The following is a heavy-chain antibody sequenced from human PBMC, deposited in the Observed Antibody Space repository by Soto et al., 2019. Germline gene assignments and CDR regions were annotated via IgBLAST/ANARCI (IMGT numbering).Heavy chain of an antibody. D-gene: IGHD3-9*01. Sequence: QVQLVESGGGVVQPERSLRLSCAASGFTFNIFGMHWVRQAPGKGLEWVAVIWWDGSKKYYADSVKGRFTITRDNSKNTLYLQMNNLRAEDTALYYCARADYDIVTAYSLGYYDYWRQGTLVTVSS. CDR2: IWWDGSKK. CDR3: ARADYDIVTAYSLGYYDY. CDR1: GFTFNIFG. J-gene: IGHJ4*02. V-gene: IGHV3-33*01.